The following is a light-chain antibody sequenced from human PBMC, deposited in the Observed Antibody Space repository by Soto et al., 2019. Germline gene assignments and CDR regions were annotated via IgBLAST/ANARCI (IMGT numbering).Light chain of an antibody. V-gene: IGKV1-5*01. J-gene: IGKJ1*01. CDR3: QQYTPNSRT. CDR1: QSVSNW. CDR2: DAS. Sequence: DIQMTQSPSTLSASVGDRVTITCRASQSVSNWLAWYQQKPGKAPNLLIYDASSLESGVPSRFSGSGSGTEFTLTISSLQPDDFAAYSCQQYTPNSRTFGQGTKVEI.